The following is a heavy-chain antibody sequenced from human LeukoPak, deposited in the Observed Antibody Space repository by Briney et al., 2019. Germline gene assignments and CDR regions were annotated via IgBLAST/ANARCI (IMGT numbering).Heavy chain of an antibody. CDR1: GGTFSSYA. CDR3: ARVDTYCGGDCYDPTDFDY. CDR2: IIPIFGTA. V-gene: IGHV1-69*13. J-gene: IGHJ4*02. Sequence: SVKVSCKASGGTFSSYAISWVRQAPGQGLEWTGGIIPIFGTANYAQKFQGRVTITADESTSTAYMELSSLRSEDTAVYYCARVDTYCGGDCYDPTDFDYWGQGTLVTVSS. D-gene: IGHD2-21*01.